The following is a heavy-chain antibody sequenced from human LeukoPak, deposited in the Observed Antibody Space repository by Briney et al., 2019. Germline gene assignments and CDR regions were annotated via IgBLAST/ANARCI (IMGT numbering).Heavy chain of an antibody. D-gene: IGHD6-13*01. Sequence: SVKVSCKASGGTFSSYAISWVRQAPGQGLEWMGGIIPIFGTANYAQRFQGRVTITTDESTSTAYMELSSLRSEDTAVYYCARDSSSVRGWFDPWGQGTLVTVSS. V-gene: IGHV1-69*05. CDR2: IIPIFGTA. CDR1: GGTFSSYA. CDR3: ARDSSSVRGWFDP. J-gene: IGHJ5*02.